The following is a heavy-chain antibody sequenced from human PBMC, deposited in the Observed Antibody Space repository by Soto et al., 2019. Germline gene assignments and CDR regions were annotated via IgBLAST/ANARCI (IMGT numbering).Heavy chain of an antibody. CDR3: ARESSRHFGVVHYGMDV. V-gene: IGHV1-69*13. D-gene: IGHD3-3*01. CDR2: IIPIFGTA. Sequence: SVKVSCKASGGTFSSYAISWVRQAPGQGLEWMGGIIPIFGTANYAQKFQGRVTITADESTSTAYMELSSLRSEDTAVYYCARESSRHFGVVHYGMDVWGQGTTVTVSS. J-gene: IGHJ6*02. CDR1: GGTFSSYA.